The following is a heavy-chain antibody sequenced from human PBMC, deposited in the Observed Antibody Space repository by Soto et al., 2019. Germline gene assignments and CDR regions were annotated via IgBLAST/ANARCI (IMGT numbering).Heavy chain of an antibody. V-gene: IGHV3-33*06. CDR3: AKAFDGSGYTYELAFDY. CDR1: GFTFSSYG. Sequence: QPGGSLRLSCAASGFTFSSYGMHWVRQAPGKGLEWVAVIWYDGSNKYYADSVKGRFTISRDNFKNTLDLQMDGLRAEDTALYYCAKAFDGSGYTYELAFDYWGQGTLVTVSS. CDR2: IWYDGSNK. D-gene: IGHD3-22*01. J-gene: IGHJ4*02.